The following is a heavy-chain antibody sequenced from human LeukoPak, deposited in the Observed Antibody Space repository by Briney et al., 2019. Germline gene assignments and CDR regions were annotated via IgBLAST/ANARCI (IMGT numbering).Heavy chain of an antibody. J-gene: IGHJ6*03. V-gene: IGHV3-9*01. CDR2: ISWNSGSI. CDR3: AKDGRDSYYYYYMDV. D-gene: IGHD3/OR15-3a*01. Sequence: PGRSLRLSCAASGFTFDDYAMHWVRQAPGKGLEWVSGISWNSGSIGYADSVKGRFTISRDNAKNSLYLQMNSLRAEDTALYYCAKDGRDSYYYYYMDVWGKGTTVTISS. CDR1: GFTFDDYA.